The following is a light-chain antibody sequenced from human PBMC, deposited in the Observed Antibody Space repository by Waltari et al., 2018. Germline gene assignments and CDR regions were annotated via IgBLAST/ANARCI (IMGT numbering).Light chain of an antibody. J-gene: IGKJ2*01. V-gene: IGKV3-15*01. Sequence: VMTQSPAILSVSPGDSVTLSCRASQSLTSNLAWYQQKPGQPPWLLIFGASTRATGVSDRFSGSGTTTQFSLTISSLQPEDFAIYFCQQYNRWPSTFGQGTKLDIK. CDR1: QSLTSN. CDR3: QQYNRWPST. CDR2: GAS.